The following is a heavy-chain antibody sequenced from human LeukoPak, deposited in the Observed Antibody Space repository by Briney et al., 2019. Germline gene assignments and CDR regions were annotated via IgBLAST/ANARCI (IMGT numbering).Heavy chain of an antibody. V-gene: IGHV3-53*01. CDR3: ARLPSYYYDSSGVRGDAFDI. CDR2: IYSGGST. D-gene: IGHD3-22*01. CDR1: GFTVSSNY. J-gene: IGHJ3*02. Sequence: PGGSLRLSCAASGFTVSSNYMSWVRQAPGKGLEWVSVIYSGGSTYYADSVKGRFTISRDNSKNTLYLQMNSLRAEDTAVYYCARLPSYYYDSSGVRGDAFDIWGQGTMVTVSS.